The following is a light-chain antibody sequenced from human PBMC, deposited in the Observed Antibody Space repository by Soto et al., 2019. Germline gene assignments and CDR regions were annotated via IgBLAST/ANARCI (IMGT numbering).Light chain of an antibody. Sequence: AVLTQEPSLTVAPGGTVTLTCGSSSGTVTSGHYPYWFQQKPGQAPRTLIYDTVKKHSWTPARFSGSLLGGKAALTLSGAQPEDEADYYCLLSYDGTYVYGPGTKVTVL. CDR3: LLSYDGTYV. J-gene: IGLJ1*01. CDR2: DTV. V-gene: IGLV7-46*01. CDR1: SGTVTSGHY.